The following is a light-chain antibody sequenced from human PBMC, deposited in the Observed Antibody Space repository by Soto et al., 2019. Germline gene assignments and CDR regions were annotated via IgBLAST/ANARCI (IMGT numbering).Light chain of an antibody. CDR1: XXXXXY. Sequence: TXXXRASXXXXXYXNWYQQKPGKTPKLLIYAASSLQSGVPSRXXXXXXXXXXXXXISSLQPEDFATSYCQQSYSTPAITFGQGTRLEXK. J-gene: IGKJ5*01. CDR2: AAS. CDR3: QQSYSTPAIT. V-gene: IGKV1-39*01.